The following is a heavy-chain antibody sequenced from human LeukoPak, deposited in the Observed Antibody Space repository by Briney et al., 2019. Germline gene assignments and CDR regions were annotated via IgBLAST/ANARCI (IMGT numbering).Heavy chain of an antibody. Sequence: GGSLRLSCAASGFTFSSYGMHWVRQAPGKGLEGVAFIRYDGSNKYYADSVKGRFTISRDNSKNTLYLQMNSLRAEDTAVYYCAKDSGRIAAAGSSYFDYWGQGTLVTVSS. CDR2: IRYDGSNK. D-gene: IGHD6-13*01. J-gene: IGHJ4*02. CDR3: AKDSGRIAAAGSSYFDY. V-gene: IGHV3-30*02. CDR1: GFTFSSYG.